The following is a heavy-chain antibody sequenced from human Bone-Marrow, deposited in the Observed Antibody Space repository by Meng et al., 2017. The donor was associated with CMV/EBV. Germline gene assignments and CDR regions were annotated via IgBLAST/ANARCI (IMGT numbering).Heavy chain of an antibody. D-gene: IGHD2-2*01. J-gene: IGHJ6*02. CDR2: IRYDGSNK. CDR3: AREGVPAAIGGMDV. Sequence: GGSLRLSCAASGFTFSSYGMHWVRQAPGKGLEWVAFIRYDGSNKYYADSVKGRFTISRDNSKNTLYLQMNSLRAEDPAVYYCAREGVPAAIGGMDVWGQGTTVTVSS. V-gene: IGHV3-30*02. CDR1: GFTFSSYG.